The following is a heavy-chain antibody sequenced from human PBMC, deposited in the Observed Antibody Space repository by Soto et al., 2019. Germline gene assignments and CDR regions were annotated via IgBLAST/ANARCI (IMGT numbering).Heavy chain of an antibody. CDR2: IKSKTDGGTT. J-gene: IGHJ4*02. Sequence: GGSLRLSCAASGFTFSNAWMNWVRQAPGKGLEWVGRIKSKTDGGTTDYAAPVKGRFTISRDDSKNTLYLQMNSLKTEDTAVYYCTTDIEYYDSIRFFPGGGEMKDYWGQGTLVTVSS. CDR3: TTDIEYYDSIRFFPGGGEMKDY. CDR1: GFTFSNAW. D-gene: IGHD3-22*01. V-gene: IGHV3-15*07.